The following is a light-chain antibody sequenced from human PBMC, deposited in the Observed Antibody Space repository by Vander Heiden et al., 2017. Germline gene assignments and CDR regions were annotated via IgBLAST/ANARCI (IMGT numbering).Light chain of an antibody. J-gene: IGKJ3*01. CDR3: QQRYSSFT. CDR2: DAS. V-gene: IGKV3-11*01. Sequence: EIVSTQSPATLSLSPGERATLSCRASQSISNYLAWYQQKPGQAPRLLIYDASNRATGIPARFSGSGSGTDFTLTISSLEPEDFAVYYCQQRYSSFTFGPGTKVDIK. CDR1: QSISNY.